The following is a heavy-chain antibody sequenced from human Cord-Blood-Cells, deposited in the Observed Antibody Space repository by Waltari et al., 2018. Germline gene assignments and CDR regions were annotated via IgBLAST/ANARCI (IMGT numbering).Heavy chain of an antibody. J-gene: IGHJ4*02. V-gene: IGHV3-9*01. Sequence: EVQLVESGGGLVQPGRSLRLSCAASGFTFDDYAMHWARQAPGKGRDGGSGISWKRGSIGYADSVKGRFTISKDNAKNSLYLQMNSLRAEDTALYYCAKDFGRWLRYYFDYWGQGTLVTVSS. CDR3: AKDFGRWLRYYFDY. D-gene: IGHD5-12*01. CDR2: ISWKRGSI. CDR1: GFTFDDYA.